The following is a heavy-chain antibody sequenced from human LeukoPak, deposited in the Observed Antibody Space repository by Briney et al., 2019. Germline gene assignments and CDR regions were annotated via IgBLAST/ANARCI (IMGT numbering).Heavy chain of an antibody. Sequence: PSETLSLTCNVSLGSISSYSWTWIRQPAGKGLEWIGRIYNSGSTNYDPSLESRVTMSVDTSKEQLSLKLSSVTAADTAVYYCARDALGMLGVWYFDLWGRGTLVTVSS. D-gene: IGHD3-10*02. V-gene: IGHV4-4*07. J-gene: IGHJ2*01. CDR1: LGSISSYS. CDR3: ARDALGMLGVWYFDL. CDR2: IYNSGST.